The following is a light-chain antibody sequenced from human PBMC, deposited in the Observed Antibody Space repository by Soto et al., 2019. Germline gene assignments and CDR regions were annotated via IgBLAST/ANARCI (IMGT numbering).Light chain of an antibody. CDR3: SSYTCSSTYV. J-gene: IGLJ1*01. CDR2: DAS. CDR1: SSDVGGYNY. Sequence: QSALTQPASVSGSPGQSITISCTGTSSDVGGYNYVSWYQQHPGKAPKLMIYDASNRPSGVSNRFSGSKSGNTASLTISGLQAEDEADYYCSSYTCSSTYVFGTGTKVTVL. V-gene: IGLV2-14*01.